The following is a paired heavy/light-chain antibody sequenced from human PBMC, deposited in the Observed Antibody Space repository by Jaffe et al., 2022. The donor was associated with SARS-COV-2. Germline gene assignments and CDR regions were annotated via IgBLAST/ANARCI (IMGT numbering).Light chain of an antibody. V-gene: IGKV2-28*01. CDR2: LGF. J-gene: IGKJ2*01. CDR1: QSLLHSNGYSY. Sequence: DIVMTQSPLSLPVTPGEPASISCRSSQSLLHSNGYSYLDWYLQKPGQSPQLLIYLGFKRASGVPDRFSGSGSGTDFTLKISRVEAEDVGVYYCMQALQTQFTFGQGTKLEIK. CDR3: MQALQTQFT.
Heavy chain of an antibody. CDR1: GFNFTNAW. Sequence: EVQLVESGGGLVKPGGSLSLSCAASGFNFTNAWMTWVRQAPGKGLEWVGRIKSKADGGTTDYAAPVEDRFFISRDDSKNTLYLQMIGLKTDDTAVYYCTSPRLAGARGDRWGQGTLVTVSS. D-gene: IGHD3-16*01. CDR3: TSPRLAGARGDR. J-gene: IGHJ5*02. CDR2: IKSKADGGTT. V-gene: IGHV3-15*01.